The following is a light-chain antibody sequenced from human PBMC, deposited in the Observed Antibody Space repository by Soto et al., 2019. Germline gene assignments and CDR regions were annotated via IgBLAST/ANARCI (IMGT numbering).Light chain of an antibody. CDR3: QQYGRSPLLYT. J-gene: IGKJ2*01. CDR1: QSVNSDF. Sequence: EVVLTQSPGTLSLSPGETATLSCRVSQSVNSDFLAWYQQKPGQAPRLLVYGSSTRAAGVPDRFSGSGSGTDFTLTISRLEPEDFAVYYCQQYGRSPLLYTFGQGTKLGVK. CDR2: GSS. V-gene: IGKV3-20*01.